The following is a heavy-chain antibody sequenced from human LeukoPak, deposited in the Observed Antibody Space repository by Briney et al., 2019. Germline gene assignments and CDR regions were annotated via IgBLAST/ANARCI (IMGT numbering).Heavy chain of an antibody. V-gene: IGHV3-64D*06. CDR2: ISSNGGST. D-gene: IGHD2-2*01. Sequence: PGGSLRLSCSASGFTFSSYAMHWVRQAPGKGLEYVSAISSNGGSTYNADSVKGRFTISRDNSKNTLYLQMSSLRAEDTAVYYCVKDRSYCSSTSCLSYYFDYWGQGTLVTVSS. CDR1: GFTFSSYA. CDR3: VKDRSYCSSTSCLSYYFDY. J-gene: IGHJ4*02.